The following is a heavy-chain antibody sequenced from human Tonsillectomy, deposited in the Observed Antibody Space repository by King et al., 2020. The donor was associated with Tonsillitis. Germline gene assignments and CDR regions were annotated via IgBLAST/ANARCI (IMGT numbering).Heavy chain of an antibody. V-gene: IGHV3-30*03. CDR1: GFTFSRYG. CDR2: ISYHGNEK. J-gene: IGHJ6*04. D-gene: IGHD1-1*01. Sequence: VPLVSSGGGVVQPGRSLRLSCAASGFTFSRYGLHWVRPGPGQGLEWVAVISYHGNEKYYADSVKGRFTISRDNSKHTLYLQMHSLRGEDTAVYYCATERGGRAGAGARPPTNDDDGRDGGGKGTTGT. CDR3: ATERGGRAGAGARPPTNDDDGRDG.